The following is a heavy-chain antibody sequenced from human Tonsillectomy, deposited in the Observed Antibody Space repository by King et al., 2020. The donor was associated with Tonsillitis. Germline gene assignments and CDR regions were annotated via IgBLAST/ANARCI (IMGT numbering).Heavy chain of an antibody. CDR3: AKHKGAHYYDTGRGAFDV. D-gene: IGHD3-22*01. CDR2: ISWGSSDI. CDR1: GFTFSNYD. J-gene: IGHJ3*01. V-gene: IGHV3-21*01. Sequence: EVQRVEAGDGLVNPGGSRILSCTTSGFTFSNYDMNWVRQAPGRGLDWVSSISWGSSDIYYADSLKGRFTISRDNSKKSLFLQMNYLRAEDTAVYYCAKHKGAHYYDTGRGAFDVWGRGTMVTVSS.